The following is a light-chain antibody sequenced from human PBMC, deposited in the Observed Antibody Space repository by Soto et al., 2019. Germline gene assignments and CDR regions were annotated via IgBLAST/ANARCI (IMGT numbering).Light chain of an antibody. J-gene: IGLJ1*01. V-gene: IGLV2-14*03. CDR3: NSYTGSSSPYV. CDR2: DVS. Sequence: QSALTRPASVSGSPGQSITISCTGTSSDVGTYNYVSWYQHHPGKAPKLIIYDVSNRPSGVSNRFSGSKSGNTASLTISGLQAEDEADYFCNSYTGSSSPYVFGTGTKLTVL. CDR1: SSDVGTYNY.